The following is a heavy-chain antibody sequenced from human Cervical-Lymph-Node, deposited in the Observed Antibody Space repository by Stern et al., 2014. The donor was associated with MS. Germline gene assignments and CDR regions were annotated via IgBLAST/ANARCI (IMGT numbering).Heavy chain of an antibody. D-gene: IGHD1-14*01. CDR2: VYYNCNT. CDR1: GGSINNRY. CDR3: AMYNRDDTYFLHP. V-gene: IGHV4-59*11. Sequence: QVQLQESGPGLVKPSGTLSLTCTVSGGSINNRYWSWIRQPPGKGLEWIGYVYYNCNTNYNPSLKSRVTMSADTSRNQFSLHLRSVTDADTAIYYCAMYNRDDTYFLHPWVQGALVTVSS. J-gene: IGHJ5*02.